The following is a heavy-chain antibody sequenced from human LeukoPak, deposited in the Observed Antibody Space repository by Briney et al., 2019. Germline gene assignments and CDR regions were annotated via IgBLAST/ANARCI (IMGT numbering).Heavy chain of an antibody. V-gene: IGHV3-48*04. CDR2: ISSSSSTI. D-gene: IGHD3-22*01. Sequence: GGSLRLSCAASGFTFSSYSMNWVRQAPGKGLEWVSYISSSSSTIYYADSVKGRFTISRDNAKNSLYLQMNSLRAEDTAVYYCAREWEYYYDSSGYPDAFDIWGQGTMVTVSS. CDR3: AREWEYYYDSSGYPDAFDI. J-gene: IGHJ3*02. CDR1: GFTFSSYS.